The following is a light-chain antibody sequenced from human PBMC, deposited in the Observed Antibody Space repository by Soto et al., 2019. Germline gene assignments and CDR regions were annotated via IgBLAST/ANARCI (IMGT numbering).Light chain of an antibody. CDR2: LNSDGSH. J-gene: IGLJ3*02. CDR1: SGHSLYA. CDR3: QTWGTGIQV. Sequence: QLVLTQSPSASASLGASVKLTCTLSSGHSLYAITWHQQQPEEGPRYLMKLNSDGSHSKGDGIPDRFSGSSSGAERYLTISSLQSEDEADYYCQTWGTGIQVFGGGTKLTVL. V-gene: IGLV4-69*01.